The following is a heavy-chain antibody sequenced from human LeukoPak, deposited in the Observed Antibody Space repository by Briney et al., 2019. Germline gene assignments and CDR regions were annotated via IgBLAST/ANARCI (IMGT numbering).Heavy chain of an antibody. Sequence: SVKVSCKASGGTFSSYAISWVRQAPGQGLEWMGRIIPIFGAANYAQKFQGRVTITTDESTSTAYMELSRLRSDDTAVYYCGTGTGPFDYWGQGTLVTVSS. D-gene: IGHD1/OR15-1a*01. CDR3: GTGTGPFDY. CDR2: IIPIFGAA. CDR1: GGTFSSYA. J-gene: IGHJ4*02. V-gene: IGHV1-69*05.